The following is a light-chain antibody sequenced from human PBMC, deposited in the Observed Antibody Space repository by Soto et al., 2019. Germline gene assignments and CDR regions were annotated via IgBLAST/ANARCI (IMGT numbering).Light chain of an antibody. CDR2: GAS. Sequence: AIQMNQSPSSLSASVGDRVTITCRASQGIRNDLGWYQQKPGKAPNLLIYGASRLGSGVPLRLSGSGSGTEFTLTISSLQPEDFATYYCLQHFDYPRTFGQGTKVDIK. CDR1: QGIRND. CDR3: LQHFDYPRT. J-gene: IGKJ1*01. V-gene: IGKV1-6*02.